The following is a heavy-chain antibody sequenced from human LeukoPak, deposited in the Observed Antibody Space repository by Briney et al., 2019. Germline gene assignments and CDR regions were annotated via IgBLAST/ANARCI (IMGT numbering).Heavy chain of an antibody. Sequence: PSETLSLTCAVYGGSFSGYYWSWIRQPPGKGLEWIGIVSYSGSTYYSPSLESRVTISVDRSKNQFSLRLTSVTAADTAVYYCTRSHGVYWGQGTLVTVSS. CDR3: TRSHGVY. V-gene: IGHV4-34*01. D-gene: IGHD4-17*01. J-gene: IGHJ4*02. CDR1: GGSFSGYY. CDR2: VSYSGST.